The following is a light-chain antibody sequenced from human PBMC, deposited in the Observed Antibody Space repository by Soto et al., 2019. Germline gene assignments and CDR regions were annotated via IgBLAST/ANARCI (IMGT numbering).Light chain of an antibody. V-gene: IGLV2-23*01. CDR3: CSYAGDSTWV. CDR2: EGS. J-gene: IGLJ3*02. Sequence: QSALTQPASVSGSPGQSITISCTGTSSDVGNYNLVSWYQQHPGEAPKLLIYEGSKRPSGVSNRFSGSKFGNTASLTISGLQAGDEVDYYCCSYAGDSTWVFGGGTKLPVL. CDR1: SSDVGNYNL.